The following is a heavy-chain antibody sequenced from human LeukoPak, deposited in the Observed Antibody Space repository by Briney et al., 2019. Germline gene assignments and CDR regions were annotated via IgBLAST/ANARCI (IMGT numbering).Heavy chain of an antibody. J-gene: IGHJ5*02. Sequence: GGSLRLSCAASGFTFSSYSMNWVRQAPGKGLEWVSSISSSSSYIYYADSVKGRFTISRDNAKNSLYLQMNSLRAEDTAVYYCAREGRKKRITIFGVVRNNWFDPWGQGTLVTVSS. D-gene: IGHD3-3*01. CDR2: ISSSSSYI. CDR1: GFTFSSYS. V-gene: IGHV3-21*01. CDR3: AREGRKKRITIFGVVRNNWFDP.